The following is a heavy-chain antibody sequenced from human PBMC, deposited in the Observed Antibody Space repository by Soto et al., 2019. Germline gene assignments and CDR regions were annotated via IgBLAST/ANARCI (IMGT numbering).Heavy chain of an antibody. CDR1: GFTFSSYG. CDR3: EKDRGITILDY. Sequence: PGGSLRLSCAASGFTFSSYGMHWVRQAPGKGLEWVAVISYDGSNKYYADSVKGRFTISRDNSKNTLYLQMNSLRAEDTAVYYCEKDRGITILDYWGQGTLVTVSS. CDR2: ISYDGSNK. D-gene: IGHD3-3*01. V-gene: IGHV3-30*18. J-gene: IGHJ4*02.